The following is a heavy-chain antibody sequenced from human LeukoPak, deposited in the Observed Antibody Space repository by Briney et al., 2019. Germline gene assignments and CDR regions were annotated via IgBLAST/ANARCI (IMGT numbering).Heavy chain of an antibody. J-gene: IGHJ4*02. CDR2: IRYDGSNK. Sequence: PGGSLRLSCAASGFTSSSYGMHWVRQAPGKGLEWVAFIRYDGSNKYYADSVKGRFTISRDNSKKTLYLQMISLRAEDTAVYYCAKDVYYYDSSGYGRFDYWGQGTLVTVSS. D-gene: IGHD3-22*01. CDR1: GFTSSSYG. CDR3: AKDVYYYDSSGYGRFDY. V-gene: IGHV3-30*02.